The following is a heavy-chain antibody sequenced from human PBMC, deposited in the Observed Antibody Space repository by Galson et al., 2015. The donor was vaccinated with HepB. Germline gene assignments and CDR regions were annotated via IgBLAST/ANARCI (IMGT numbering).Heavy chain of an antibody. V-gene: IGHV3-30*04. CDR3: AREKVQTYGMDV. CDR1: GFTFSSYA. Sequence: SLRLSCAASGFTFSSYALHWVRQAPGKGLEWVAVISYTGNRKFYADSVKGRFTISRDNSKNTLYLQTNSLRAEDTAVYYCAREKVQTYGMDVWGQGTTVTVSS. J-gene: IGHJ6*02. D-gene: IGHD1-1*01. CDR2: ISYTGNRK.